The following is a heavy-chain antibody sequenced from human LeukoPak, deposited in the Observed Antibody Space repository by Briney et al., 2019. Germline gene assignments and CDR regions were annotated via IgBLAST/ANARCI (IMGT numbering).Heavy chain of an antibody. CDR2: ITPTDGRK. Sequence: ASVKVSCKASGYTFTSNKMHWVRQAPGQGLEWMGIITPTDGRKTYAQRLQGRVTMTRDTPTNTVYMELSSLTSEDTAIYYCARDYNWSFDSWGQGTLVTVSS. J-gene: IGHJ4*02. CDR1: GYTFTSNK. D-gene: IGHD1-1*01. CDR3: ARDYNWSFDS. V-gene: IGHV1-46*01.